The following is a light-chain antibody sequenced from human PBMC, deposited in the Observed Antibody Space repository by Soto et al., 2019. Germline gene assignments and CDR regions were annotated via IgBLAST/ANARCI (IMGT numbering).Light chain of an antibody. J-gene: IGKJ5*01. V-gene: IGKV2-30*02. CDR3: VQGTHWPIT. Sequence: DVVMTQSPLSLPVTLGQPASISCRSNQSLVHSDGIASFGWFHQRPGRSPRRLIYKVSNRDSGVPVRFSGSGSGTDFALKISRVEAEDVGVYYCVQGTHWPITFGQGTRLASK. CDR2: KVS. CDR1: QSLVHSDGIAS.